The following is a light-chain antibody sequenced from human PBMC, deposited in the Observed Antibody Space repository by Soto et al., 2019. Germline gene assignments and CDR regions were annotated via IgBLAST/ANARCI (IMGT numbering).Light chain of an antibody. V-gene: IGLV2-23*01. CDR3: CSYSGSSTWV. CDR1: SSDVGSYSL. Sequence: QSALTQPASVSGSPGQSITISCTGTSSDVGSYSLVSWYQQHPDKAPKLMIYDGNKRPSVVSNRFSCSKSGNTASLTISGLRAEDEADYYCCSYSGSSTWVFGTGTKLTVL. J-gene: IGLJ1*01. CDR2: DGN.